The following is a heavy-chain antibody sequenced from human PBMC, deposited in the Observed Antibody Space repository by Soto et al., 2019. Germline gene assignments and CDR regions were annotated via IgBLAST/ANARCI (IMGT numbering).Heavy chain of an antibody. D-gene: IGHD3-22*01. CDR3: ARGWSYDRSGYYWAYYYYGMDV. CDR2: INHSGST. J-gene: IGHJ6*02. V-gene: IGHV4-34*01. CDR1: GGSFSGYY. Sequence: SETLSLTCAVYGGSFSGYYWSWIRQPPGKGLEWRGEINHSGSTNYNPSLKSRVTISVDTSKSQFSLKLSAVTAGDTAVSDCARGWSYDRSGYYWAYYYYGMDVWGQGTKVSVS.